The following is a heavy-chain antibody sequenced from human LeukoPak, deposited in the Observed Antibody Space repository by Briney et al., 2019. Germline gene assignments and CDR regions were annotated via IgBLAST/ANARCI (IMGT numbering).Heavy chain of an antibody. CDR3: ARHPEPGYCSSTSCHESYFDY. D-gene: IGHD2-2*01. Sequence: GGSLRLSCAASGFTFSSCAMSWVRQAPGKGLEWFSAIIGSGGPQYFADSVTGRFTISRDNSRNTLYLQMNSLRAADTAVYYCARHPEPGYCSSTSCHESYFDYWGQGTLVTVSS. CDR2: IIGSGGPQ. V-gene: IGHV3-23*01. J-gene: IGHJ4*02. CDR1: GFTFSSCA.